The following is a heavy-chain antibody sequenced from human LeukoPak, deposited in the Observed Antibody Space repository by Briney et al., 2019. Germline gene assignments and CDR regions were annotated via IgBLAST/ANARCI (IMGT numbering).Heavy chain of an antibody. CDR2: IYSGGST. V-gene: IGHV3-66*01. D-gene: IGHD3-22*01. CDR3: ARYYYDSSGYYRTYYFDY. Sequence: GGSLRPSCAASGFTVSSNYMSWVRQAPGKGLEWVSVIYSGGSTYYADSVKGRFTISRDNSKNTLYLQMNSLRAEDTAVYYCARYYYDSSGYYRTYYFDYWGQGTLVTVSS. J-gene: IGHJ4*02. CDR1: GFTVSSNY.